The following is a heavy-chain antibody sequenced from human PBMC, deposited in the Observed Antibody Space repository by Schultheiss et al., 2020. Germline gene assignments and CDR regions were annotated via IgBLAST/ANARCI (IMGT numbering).Heavy chain of an antibody. J-gene: IGHJ4*02. CDR1: GFTFSSYA. Sequence: GESLKISCAASGFTFSSYAMHWVRQAPGKGLEWVAVISYDGSNKYYADSVKGRFTISRDNVKNTLYLQMNSLRAEDTAVYYCARGVTVATITPWSSWGQGTLVTVSS. D-gene: IGHD5-12*01. CDR3: ARGVTVATITPWSS. V-gene: IGHV3-30-3*01. CDR2: ISYDGSNK.